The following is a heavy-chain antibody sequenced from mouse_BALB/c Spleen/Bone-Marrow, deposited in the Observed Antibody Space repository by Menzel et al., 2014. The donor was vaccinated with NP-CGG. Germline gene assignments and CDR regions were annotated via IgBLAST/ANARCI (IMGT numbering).Heavy chain of an antibody. CDR3: ARSGDSSGYGFAY. J-gene: IGHJ3*01. CDR1: GYSFTGYF. V-gene: IGHV1-20*02. Sequence: VQLQQSGPELVKPGASVKISCKASGYSFTGYFMNWVMQSHGKSLEWIGRINPYNGDTFYNQKFKGKATLTVDKSSSTAHMELRSLASEDSAVYFCARSGDSSGYGFAYWGQGTLVTVSA. D-gene: IGHD3-2*01. CDR2: INPYNGDT.